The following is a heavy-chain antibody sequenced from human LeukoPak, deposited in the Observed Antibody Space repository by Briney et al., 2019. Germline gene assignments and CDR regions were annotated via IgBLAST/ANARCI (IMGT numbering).Heavy chain of an antibody. CDR2: ISSSSSYI. CDR3: ARDHIEYDILTGYYSRYGMDV. CDR1: GFTFSSYS. D-gene: IGHD3-9*01. J-gene: IGHJ6*02. Sequence: GGSLRLSCAASGFTFSSYSMNWVRQAPGKGLEWVSSISSSSSYIYYADSVKGRFTISRDNAKNSLYLQMNSLRAEDTAVYYCARDHIEYDILTGYYSRYGMDVWGLGTTVTVSS. V-gene: IGHV3-21*01.